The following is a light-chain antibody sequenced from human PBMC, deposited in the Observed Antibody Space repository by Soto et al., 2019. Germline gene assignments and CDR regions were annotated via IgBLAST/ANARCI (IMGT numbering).Light chain of an antibody. Sequence: QSVLTHPASVSGSPGQSITISCTGASSDVGGYNYVSWYQQHPGKAPKLIIYDVSDRPSGVSTRFSGSKSGNTASLTISGLQAEDEADYYCTSYSGSTTLGIFGTGTKVTVL. CDR3: TSYSGSTTLGI. J-gene: IGLJ1*01. CDR2: DVS. V-gene: IGLV2-14*03. CDR1: SSDVGGYNY.